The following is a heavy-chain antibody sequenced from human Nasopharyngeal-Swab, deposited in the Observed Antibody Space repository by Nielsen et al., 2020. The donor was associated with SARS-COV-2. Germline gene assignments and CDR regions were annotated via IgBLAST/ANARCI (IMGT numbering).Heavy chain of an antibody. D-gene: IGHD6-6*01. Sequence: SETLSLTCSVSGGSISSESYFWGWIRQTPGKGLEWIGTVHYSGSTYSNPSLKSRLTISVDTPKNQFSLRLRSVTAADTAVYYCTRGPGVARPWFTDYWGQGILVTVSS. V-gene: IGHV4-39*01. J-gene: IGHJ4*02. CDR2: VHYSGST. CDR3: TRGPGVARPWFTDY. CDR1: GGSISSESYF.